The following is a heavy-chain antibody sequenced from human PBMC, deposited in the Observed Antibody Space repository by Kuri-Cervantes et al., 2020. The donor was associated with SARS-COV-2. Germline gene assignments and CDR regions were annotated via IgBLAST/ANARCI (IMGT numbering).Heavy chain of an antibody. Sequence: GESLKISCAASGFTFSSYWMSWVRQAPGKGLEWVANIKQDGSEKYYVDSVKGRFTISIDNAKNSLCLQMNSLRAEDTAVYYCARSGGSGPSRHPLPPIALDYWGQGTLVTVSS. V-gene: IGHV3-7*01. J-gene: IGHJ4*02. CDR1: GFTFSSYW. D-gene: IGHD2-15*01. CDR3: ARSGGSGPSRHPLPPIALDY. CDR2: IKQDGSEK.